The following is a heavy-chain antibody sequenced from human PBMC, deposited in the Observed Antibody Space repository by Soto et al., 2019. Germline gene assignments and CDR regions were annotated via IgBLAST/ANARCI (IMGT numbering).Heavy chain of an antibody. J-gene: IGHJ5*02. CDR2: IYFTGNT. D-gene: IGHD6-25*01. CDR3: AGQTFTIAAASYGRSNWFDP. CDR1: GGSITSSSHF. V-gene: IGHV4-39*01. Sequence: SLTCPASGGSITSSSHFWGWVRQPPGKGLEWIGTIYFTGNTYYTPSLKSRLTMSIDTSKNEFSLRLNSVTAADTAVYYCAGQTFTIAAASYGRSNWFDPWGPGTLVTVSS.